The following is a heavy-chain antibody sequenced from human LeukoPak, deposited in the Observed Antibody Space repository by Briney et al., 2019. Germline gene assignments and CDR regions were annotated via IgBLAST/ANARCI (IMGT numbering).Heavy chain of an antibody. Sequence: GESLKISCKASGYTFTSYGISWVRQAPGQGLEWMGWISAYNGNTNYAQKLQGRVTMTTDTSTSTAYMELRSLRSDDTAVYYCATTTTDYYDSSGYVSGAFDIWGQGTMVTVSS. J-gene: IGHJ3*02. CDR1: GYTFTSYG. V-gene: IGHV1-18*01. CDR3: ATTTTDYYDSSGYVSGAFDI. CDR2: ISAYNGNT. D-gene: IGHD3-22*01.